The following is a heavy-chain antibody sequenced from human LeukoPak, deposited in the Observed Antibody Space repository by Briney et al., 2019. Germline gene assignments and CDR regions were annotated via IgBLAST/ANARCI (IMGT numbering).Heavy chain of an antibody. CDR3: ATDLTYGSGSYDAFDI. Sequence: ASVKVSCKASGYTFTSYDINWVRQATGQGLEWMGGFDPEDGETIYAQKFQGRVTMTEDTSTDTAYMELSSLRSEDTAVYYCATDLTYGSGSYDAFDIWGQGTMVTVSS. D-gene: IGHD3-10*01. J-gene: IGHJ3*02. V-gene: IGHV1-24*01. CDR1: GYTFTSYD. CDR2: FDPEDGET.